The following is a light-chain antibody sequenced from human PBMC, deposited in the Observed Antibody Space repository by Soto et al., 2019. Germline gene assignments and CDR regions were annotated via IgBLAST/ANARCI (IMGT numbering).Light chain of an antibody. CDR1: SSDVGGYNF. CDR3: SSYTTSTTVV. J-gene: IGLJ1*01. CDR2: EVS. V-gene: IGLV2-14*03. Sequence: QSVLTQPASVFGSPGQSITFSCTGTSSDVGGYNFVSWYRQHPGKAPKLMIYEVSSRPSGVSNRFSGSKSGNTASLTISGLQPEDEADYYCSSYTTSTTVVFGTGTKVTVL.